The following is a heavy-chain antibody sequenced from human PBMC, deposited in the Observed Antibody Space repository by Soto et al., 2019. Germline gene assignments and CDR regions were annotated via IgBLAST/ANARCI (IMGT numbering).Heavy chain of an antibody. CDR1: GASISSNY. CDR3: ARHSPLAAGGAFEF. D-gene: IGHD6-13*01. J-gene: IGHJ3*01. CDR2: FSYSGST. Sequence: QVQLQESGPGLVKPSETLSLTCTVSGASISSNYWSWIRQPPGKGLECIGYFSYSGSTNYNPSLKGRVXIXVXTXXNQFSLKLTSVTATDTAMYYCARHSPLAAGGAFEFWGQGMMVTVSS. V-gene: IGHV4-59*08.